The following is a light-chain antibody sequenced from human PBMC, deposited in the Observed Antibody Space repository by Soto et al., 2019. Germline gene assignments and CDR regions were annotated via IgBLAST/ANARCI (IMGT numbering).Light chain of an antibody. CDR2: AAS. CDR1: QDIGDW. J-gene: IGKJ2*01. Sequence: DIPMTQSPSSVSASVGDRVSITCRASQDIGDWLAWYQQKPGKAPKLLVYAASSLQSGVPSRFSGSGSGTEFTLTIGSLQPDDFANYYCQQYDTYFRYTFGQGTKLDIK. V-gene: IGKV1-12*01. CDR3: QQYDTYFRYT.